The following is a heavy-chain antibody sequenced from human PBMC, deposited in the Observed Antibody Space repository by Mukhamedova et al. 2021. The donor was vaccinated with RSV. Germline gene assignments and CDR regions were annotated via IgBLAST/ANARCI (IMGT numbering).Heavy chain of an antibody. CDR2: ISYDGSNK. J-gene: IGHJ4*02. Sequence: GLEWVAVISYDGSNKYYADSVKGRFTISRDNSKNTLYLQMNSLRAEDTAVYYCARTGELSGYFDYWGQGTLVTVS. CDR3: ARTGELSGYFDY. D-gene: IGHD3-16*02. V-gene: IGHV3-30*04.